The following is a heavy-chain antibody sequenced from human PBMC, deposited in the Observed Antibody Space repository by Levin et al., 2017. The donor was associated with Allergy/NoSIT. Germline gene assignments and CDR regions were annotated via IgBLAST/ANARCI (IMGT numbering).Heavy chain of an antibody. CDR3: ATGPQRKIYYDFWSGPREPFDY. J-gene: IGHJ4*02. V-gene: IGHV1-24*01. CDR1: GYTLTELS. Sequence: GASVKVSCKVSGYTLTELSMHWVRQAPGKGLEWMGGFDPEDGETIYAQKFQGRVTMTEDTSTDTAYMELSSLRSEDTAVYYCATGPQRKIYYDFWSGPREPFDYWGQGTLVTVSS. D-gene: IGHD3-3*01. CDR2: FDPEDGET.